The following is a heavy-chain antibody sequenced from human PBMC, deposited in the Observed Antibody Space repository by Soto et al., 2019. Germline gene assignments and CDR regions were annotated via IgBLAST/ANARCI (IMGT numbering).Heavy chain of an antibody. J-gene: IGHJ4*02. Sequence: VSGVSISDTSYYWGWIRQPPGKGLEWIGTIYFSGTTFYNPSLKSRLTISVDTSKNQFSLRLRSVTAADTAVYYCARHGSYWGQGTLVTVSS. CDR3: ARHGSY. CDR2: IYFSGTT. CDR1: GVSISDTSYY. V-gene: IGHV4-39*01.